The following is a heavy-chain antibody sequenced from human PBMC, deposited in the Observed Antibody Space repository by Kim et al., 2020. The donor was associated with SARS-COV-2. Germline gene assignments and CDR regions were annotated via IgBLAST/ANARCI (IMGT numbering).Heavy chain of an antibody. Sequence: SVKVSCKASGGTFSSYAISWVRQAPGQGLEWMGRIIPILGIANYAQKFQGRVTITADKSTSTAYMELSSLRSEDTAVYYCARDPSPNVEMATMFDYWGQGTLVTVSS. CDR3: ARDPSPNVEMATMFDY. CDR1: GGTFSSYA. V-gene: IGHV1-69*04. CDR2: IIPILGIA. D-gene: IGHD5-12*01. J-gene: IGHJ4*02.